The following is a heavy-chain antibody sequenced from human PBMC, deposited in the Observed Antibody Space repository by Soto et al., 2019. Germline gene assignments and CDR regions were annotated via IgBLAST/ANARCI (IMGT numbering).Heavy chain of an antibody. CDR2: ISYHGNDK. CDR1: GFTFSSFA. CDR3: ASSGGTTFDD. D-gene: IGHD1-1*01. Sequence: VGSLRLSCAASGFTFSSFAMHWVRQAPGKGLEWVAGISYHGNDKYYADSAKGRFTISRDNSKNTLNLQMNSLRAEDTAVYYCASSGGTTFDDWGQGTLVTVSS. J-gene: IGHJ4*02. V-gene: IGHV3-30*03.